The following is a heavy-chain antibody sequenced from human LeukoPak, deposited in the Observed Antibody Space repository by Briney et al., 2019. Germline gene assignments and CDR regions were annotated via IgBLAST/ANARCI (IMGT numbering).Heavy chain of an antibody. CDR3: AVTYYYDSSGYRPDAFDI. Sequence: ASVKVSCKASGYTFTSYGISWVRQAPGRGLEWMGWISAYNGNTNYAQTLQGGVTMTTDTSTSTAYMELRSLRSDDTAVYYCAVTYYYDSSGYRPDAFDIWGQGTMVTVSS. CDR2: ISAYNGNT. D-gene: IGHD3-22*01. J-gene: IGHJ3*02. CDR1: GYTFTSYG. V-gene: IGHV1-18*01.